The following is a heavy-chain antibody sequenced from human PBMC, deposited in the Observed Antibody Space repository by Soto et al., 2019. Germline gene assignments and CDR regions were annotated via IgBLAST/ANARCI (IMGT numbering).Heavy chain of an antibody. Sequence: GGSLRLSCAASGFTFSSYGMHWVRQAPGKGLEWVAVIWYDGSNKYYADSVKGRFTISRDNSKNTLYLQMNSLRAEDTAVYYCARGSDIVVVIAPNPYYMDVWGKGTTVTVSS. CDR2: IWYDGSNK. D-gene: IGHD2-21*01. V-gene: IGHV3-33*01. CDR1: GFTFSSYG. CDR3: ARGSDIVVVIAPNPYYMDV. J-gene: IGHJ6*03.